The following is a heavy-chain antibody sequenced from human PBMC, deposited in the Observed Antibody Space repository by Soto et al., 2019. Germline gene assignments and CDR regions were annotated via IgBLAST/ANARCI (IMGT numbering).Heavy chain of an antibody. Sequence: SVKVSCKASGGTFSSYAISWVRQAPGQGIEWMGGIIPIFGTANYAQKFQGRVTITADESTSTAYMELSSLRSEDTAVYYCARDPLTYYYDSIRWASGAIDIWGQGTMVT. CDR2: IIPIFGTA. D-gene: IGHD3-22*01. J-gene: IGHJ3*02. V-gene: IGHV1-69*13. CDR1: GGTFSSYA. CDR3: ARDPLTYYYDSIRWASGAIDI.